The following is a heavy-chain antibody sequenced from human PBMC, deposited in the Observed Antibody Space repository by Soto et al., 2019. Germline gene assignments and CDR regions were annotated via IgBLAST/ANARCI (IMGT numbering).Heavy chain of an antibody. V-gene: IGHV3-7*05. D-gene: IGHD6-13*01. CDR1: GFTFMTYW. CDR2: INLDGSAK. J-gene: IGHJ6*02. CDR3: ARDGSSSWYSYDYHGMDV. Sequence: EVQLVESGGGLVQPGGSLRLSCAGSGFTFMTYWLSWVRQVPGKGLEWVANINLDGSAKNYVDSVKGRFTISRDNARNSLYLQMSSLRAEDTALYYCARDGSSSWYSYDYHGMDVWGQGTTVTVSS.